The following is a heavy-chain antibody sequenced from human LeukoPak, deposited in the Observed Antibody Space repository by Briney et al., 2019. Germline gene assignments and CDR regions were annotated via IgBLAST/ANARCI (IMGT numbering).Heavy chain of an antibody. V-gene: IGHV3-30*18. Sequence: GGSLRLSCAASGFTFSSYGMHWVRQAPGKGLEWVAVISYDGSNKYYADSVKGRFTISRDNSENTLYLQMNSLRAEDTAVYYCAKDLRDYYGSVKYWGQGTLVTVSS. CDR1: GFTFSSYG. CDR3: AKDLRDYYGSVKY. D-gene: IGHD3-10*01. J-gene: IGHJ4*02. CDR2: ISYDGSNK.